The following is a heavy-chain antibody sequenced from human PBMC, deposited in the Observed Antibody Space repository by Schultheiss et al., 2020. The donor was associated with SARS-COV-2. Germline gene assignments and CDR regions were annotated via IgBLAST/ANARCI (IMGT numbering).Heavy chain of an antibody. J-gene: IGHJ4*02. Sequence: GGSLRLSCKVSGYSFTSYWIGWVRQVPGKGLEWMGIIYPGESDTRYSPSFQGQVTFTADKSISTAYLQWSSLKASDTAMYYCARQCRGYSGYEFDYWGQGTLVTVSS. CDR1: GYSFTSYW. D-gene: IGHD5-12*01. V-gene: IGHV5-51*01. CDR2: IYPGESDT. CDR3: ARQCRGYSGYEFDY.